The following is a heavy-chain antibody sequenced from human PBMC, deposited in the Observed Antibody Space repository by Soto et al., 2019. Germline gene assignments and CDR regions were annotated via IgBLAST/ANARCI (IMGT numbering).Heavy chain of an antibody. CDR3: ARVGTSESFFDY. CDR2: LYFYGST. CDR1: GFTVSDNR. V-gene: IGHV3-53*02. J-gene: IGHJ4*02. Sequence: EVQLVETGGSLIQPGGSLRLSFVVSGFTVSDNRMTWVRQAPGQGLEWVADLYFYGSTNYADSVRGRFTISKDDPKNTLYLQMNNLRAEVTAVYYWARVGTSESFFDYWGQGTLVTVSP. D-gene: IGHD7-27*01.